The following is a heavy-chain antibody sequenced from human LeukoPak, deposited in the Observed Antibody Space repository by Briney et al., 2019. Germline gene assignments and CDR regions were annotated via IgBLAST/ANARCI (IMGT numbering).Heavy chain of an antibody. CDR3: ARHGSLYGSNYFDY. Sequence: SETLSLTCAVSGYSISSGYYWGWIRQPPGKGLEWIGSIYHSGSTYYNPSLKSRVTISVDTSKNPFSLKLSSVTAADTAVYYCARHGSLYGSNYFDYWGQGTLVTVSS. CDR1: GYSISSGYY. J-gene: IGHJ4*02. D-gene: IGHD4-23*01. CDR2: IYHSGST. V-gene: IGHV4-38-2*01.